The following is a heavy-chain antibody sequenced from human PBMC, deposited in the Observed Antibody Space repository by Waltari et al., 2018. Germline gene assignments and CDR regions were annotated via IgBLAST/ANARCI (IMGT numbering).Heavy chain of an antibody. CDR2: IIPIFGTA. V-gene: IGHV1-69*01. J-gene: IGHJ5*02. Sequence: QVQLVQSGAEVKKPGSSVKVSCKASGGTFSSYAISWVRQAPGQGLEWMGGIIPIFGTANYAQKFQGRVTITADESTSTAYMELSSLRSEDTAVYYCARVPVSITVVRGFIGWFDPWGQGTLVTVSS. D-gene: IGHD3-10*01. CDR1: GGTFSSYA. CDR3: ARVPVSITVVRGFIGWFDP.